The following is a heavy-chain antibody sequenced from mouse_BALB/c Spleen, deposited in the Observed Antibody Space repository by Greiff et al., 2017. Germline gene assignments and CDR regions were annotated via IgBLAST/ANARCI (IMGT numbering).Heavy chain of an antibody. CDR1: GYTFTSYW. V-gene: IGHV1-69*02. CDR2: IDPSDSYT. Sequence: QVQLQQPGAELVKPGASVKLSCKASGYTFTSYWMHWVKQRPGQGLEWIGEIDPSDSYTNYNQKFKGKATLTVDKSSSTAYMQLSSLTSEDSAVYYCARGGNYLDYWGQGTTLTVSS. D-gene: IGHD2-14*01. CDR3: ARGGNYLDY. J-gene: IGHJ2*01.